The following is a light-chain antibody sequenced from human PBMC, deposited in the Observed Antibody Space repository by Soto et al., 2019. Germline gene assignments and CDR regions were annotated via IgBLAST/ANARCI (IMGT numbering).Light chain of an antibody. V-gene: IGKV1-9*01. CDR1: QGIGTY. J-gene: IGKJ1*01. CDR2: ASS. CDR3: QQVDSYPRT. Sequence: IHLTLSASSLSASVGHRVTVICRASQGIGTYLVWYQQKSGKAPTVLIYASSTLQTGVPSRFSGSGYGTDFSLTISSLHTEDVATYYCQQVDSYPRTFGQGTKVDIK.